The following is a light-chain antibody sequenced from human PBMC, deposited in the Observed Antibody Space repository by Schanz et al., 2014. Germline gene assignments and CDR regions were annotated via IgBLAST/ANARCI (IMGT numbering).Light chain of an antibody. Sequence: QSALTQPASVSGSPGQSITISCSGSRNDVGGYNYVSWYQQYPGKAPRLMMSDVTDRPSGVSNRFTGSKSGNTASLTISGLRAEDEADYYCSSFTSSSTLVFGTGTKLTV. CDR2: DVT. CDR3: SSFTSSSTLV. V-gene: IGLV2-14*03. J-gene: IGLJ1*01. CDR1: RNDVGGYNY.